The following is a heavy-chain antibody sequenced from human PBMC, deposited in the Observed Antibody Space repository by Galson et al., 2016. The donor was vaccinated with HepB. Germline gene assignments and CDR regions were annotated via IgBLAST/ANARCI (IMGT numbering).Heavy chain of an antibody. Sequence: SLRLSCAASGFTFSTYTMSWARQAPGKGLEWVSGTDGRGGSTYYTDSVKGRFTVSRDNSKNTMYLQMNSLKAEDTAIYYCAKDRYWNRDFDYWGQGTLVTVSS. CDR1: GFTFSTYT. V-gene: IGHV3-23*01. D-gene: IGHD1-1*01. CDR3: AKDRYWNRDFDY. CDR2: TDGRGGST. J-gene: IGHJ4*02.